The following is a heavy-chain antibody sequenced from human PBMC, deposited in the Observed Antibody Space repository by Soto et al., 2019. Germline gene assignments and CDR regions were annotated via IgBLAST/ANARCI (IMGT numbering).Heavy chain of an antibody. CDR2: INHSGST. V-gene: IGHV4-34*01. Sequence: SETLSLTCAVYGGSFSGYYWSWIRQPPGKGLEWIGEINHSGSTNYNPSLKSRVTISVDTSKNQFTLKLSSVTAADTAVYSCARGGDIVATIRRGDNYYCGMDVWGQGTTVTVSS. CDR3: ARGGDIVATIRRGDNYYCGMDV. J-gene: IGHJ6*02. D-gene: IGHD5-12*01. CDR1: GGSFSGYY.